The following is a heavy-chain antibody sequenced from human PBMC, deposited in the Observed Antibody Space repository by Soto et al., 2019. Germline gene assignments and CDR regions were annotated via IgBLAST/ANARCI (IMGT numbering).Heavy chain of an antibody. CDR3: ARDKITGLFDY. CDR2: INHSGST. Sequence: QVQLQQWGAGLLKPSETLSLTCAVYGGSFSGYYWTWIRQPPGTGLEWIGEINHSGSTNYNPSLKSRVTISVDTSKNQVSLKRTSETAADTAVYYCARDKITGLFDYWGQGTLVTVSS. J-gene: IGHJ4*02. D-gene: IGHD2-8*02. CDR1: GGSFSGYY. V-gene: IGHV4-34*01.